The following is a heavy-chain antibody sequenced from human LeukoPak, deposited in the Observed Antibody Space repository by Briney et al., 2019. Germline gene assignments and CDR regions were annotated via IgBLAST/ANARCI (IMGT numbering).Heavy chain of an antibody. V-gene: IGHV3-64*01. CDR3: AREGSVAAFGSRRPFDY. J-gene: IGHJ4*02. D-gene: IGHD6-13*01. CDR2: ISSNGDSA. CDR1: GFSFSDYS. Sequence: GGSLRLSCAASGFSFSDYSMDWVRQAPGKGLEYVSAISSNGDSANYANSVRGRFTISRDNSKNTLYLQMGSLRAEDMAVYYCAREGSVAAFGSRRPFDYWGQGTLVTVSS.